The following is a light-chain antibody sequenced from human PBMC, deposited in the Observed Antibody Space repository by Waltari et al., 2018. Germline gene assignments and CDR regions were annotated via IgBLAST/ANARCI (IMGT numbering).Light chain of an antibody. Sequence: EIVLTQSPATLSLSPAERATLPCRASQSVSSYLALYQQKPGQAPRLLIYDASNRATGIPARFSGSGSGTDFTLTISSLEPEDFAVYYCQQRSNWRWTFGQGTKVEIK. CDR2: DAS. CDR1: QSVSSY. J-gene: IGKJ1*01. CDR3: QQRSNWRWT. V-gene: IGKV3-11*01.